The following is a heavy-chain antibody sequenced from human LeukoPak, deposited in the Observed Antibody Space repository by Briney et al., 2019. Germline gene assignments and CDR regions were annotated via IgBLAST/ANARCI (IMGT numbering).Heavy chain of an antibody. CDR3: VKDSDYDSSGYPNDAFDI. CDR1: GFTFSSYA. V-gene: IGHV3-64D*09. J-gene: IGHJ3*02. Sequence: PGGSLRLSCSASGFTFSSYAMHWVRQAPGKGLEYVSAISNNGGSTYYADSVKGRFTISRDNSKNTLYLQMSSLRAEDTAVYYCVKDSDYDSSGYPNDAFDIWGQGTMVTVSS. D-gene: IGHD3-22*01. CDR2: ISNNGGST.